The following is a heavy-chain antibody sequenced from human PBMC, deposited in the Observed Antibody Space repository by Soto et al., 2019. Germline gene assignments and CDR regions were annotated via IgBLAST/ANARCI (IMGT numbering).Heavy chain of an antibody. Sequence: GDSVKVSCKASGYTFINYYIHWVRQAPGQRLEWMGWVNPRSGDTNYAQKFQGRVTMTRDTSISTAYMELSRLRSDDTAVYYCARQLAYCGGDCYTEQIEYWGQGTLDTVTS. D-gene: IGHD2-21*02. CDR1: GYTFINYY. V-gene: IGHV1-2*02. CDR3: ARQLAYCGGDCYTEQIEY. CDR2: VNPRSGDT. J-gene: IGHJ4*02.